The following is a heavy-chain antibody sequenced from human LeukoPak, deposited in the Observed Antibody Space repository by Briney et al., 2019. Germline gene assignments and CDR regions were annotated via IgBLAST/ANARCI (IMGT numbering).Heavy chain of an antibody. V-gene: IGHV3-74*01. J-gene: IGHJ4*02. CDR1: GFTFSSYS. Sequence: GGSLRLSCAASGFTFSSYSMNWVRQAPGKGLVWVSRINLEGTTTVYADSVKGRFTISRDNVKNTVYLQMNSLRAEDTAVYYCARDSYNNVDKWGQGTLVTVSS. D-gene: IGHD5-24*01. CDR3: ARDSYNNVDK. CDR2: INLEGTTT.